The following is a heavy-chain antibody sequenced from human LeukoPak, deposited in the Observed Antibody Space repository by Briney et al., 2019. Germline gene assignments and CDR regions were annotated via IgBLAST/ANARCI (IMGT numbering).Heavy chain of an antibody. V-gene: IGHV3-23*01. Sequence: GGSLRLSCAASGFTFSSYGMTWVRQAPGKGLEWVSTISGSGGSTYYADSVKGRFTISRDNSKNTLYLQMNSLRAEDTAVYYCAKSAAYCGGDCYSPGFDYWGQGTLVTVSS. CDR2: ISGSGGST. J-gene: IGHJ4*02. D-gene: IGHD2-21*02. CDR3: AKSAAYCGGDCYSPGFDY. CDR1: GFTFSSYG.